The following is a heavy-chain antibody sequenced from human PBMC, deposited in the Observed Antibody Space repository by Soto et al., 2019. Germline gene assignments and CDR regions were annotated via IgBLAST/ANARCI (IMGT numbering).Heavy chain of an antibody. Sequence: ASVKVSCKASGYTFTSYGISWVRQAPGKGLAWMGWISAYNGNTNFAQKLQGRVTMTTDTSTSAAYMELRSLRSDDTAVYYCARKWELLLAYFDYWGQGTLVTVSS. V-gene: IGHV1-18*04. J-gene: IGHJ4*02. D-gene: IGHD1-26*01. CDR3: ARKWELLLAYFDY. CDR1: GYTFTSYG. CDR2: ISAYNGNT.